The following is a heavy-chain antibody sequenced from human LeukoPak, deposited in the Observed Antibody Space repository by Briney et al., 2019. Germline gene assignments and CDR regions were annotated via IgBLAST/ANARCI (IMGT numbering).Heavy chain of an antibody. D-gene: IGHD1-26*01. J-gene: IGHJ3*02. CDR2: ISSSSSTI. Sequence: GGSLRLSCAASGFTFSSYSMNWVRQAPGKGLEWVSYISSSSSTIYYADSVKGRFTISRDNAKNSLYLQMNSLRAEDTAVYYCARDAGIVGAALAFDIWGQGTMVTVSS. CDR3: ARDAGIVGAALAFDI. CDR1: GFTFSSYS. V-gene: IGHV3-48*01.